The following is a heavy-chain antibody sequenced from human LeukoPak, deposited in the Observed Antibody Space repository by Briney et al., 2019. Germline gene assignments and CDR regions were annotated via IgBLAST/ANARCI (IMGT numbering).Heavy chain of an antibody. CDR1: GFDFTDYG. V-gene: IGHV3-30*18. CDR3: AKDLDNGAVVASYYFDS. CDR2: ISYDGSDM. D-gene: IGHD2-21*01. Sequence: GVSLRLSCAASGFDFTDYGIHWIRQAPGKGLEWVAVISYDGSDMFYADSVTGRFTGSRDNSKNTVYLHLNNLRPEDTAVYYCAKDLDNGAVVASYYFDSWGQGTLVTVSS. J-gene: IGHJ4*02.